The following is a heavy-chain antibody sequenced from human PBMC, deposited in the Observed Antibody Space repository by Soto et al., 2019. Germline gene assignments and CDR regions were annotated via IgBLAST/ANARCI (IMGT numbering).Heavy chain of an antibody. D-gene: IGHD2-15*01. Sequence: ASVKVSCKASGYTFTSYGISWVRQAPGQGLEWMGWISAYNGNTNYAQKLQGRATMTTDTSTSTAYMELRSLRSDDTAVYYCARWDCSGGSCYWGLTRSHVKLGMDVWGQGTTVTVSS. CDR1: GYTFTSYG. CDR3: ARWDCSGGSCYWGLTRSHVKLGMDV. CDR2: ISAYNGNT. V-gene: IGHV1-18*04. J-gene: IGHJ6*02.